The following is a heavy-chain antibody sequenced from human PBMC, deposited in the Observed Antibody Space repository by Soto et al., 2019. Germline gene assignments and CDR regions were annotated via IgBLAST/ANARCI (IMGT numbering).Heavy chain of an antibody. CDR3: AKVRDYYDSSGHYYTDAFDI. V-gene: IGHV3-23*01. CDR1: GFTFSNYA. D-gene: IGHD3-22*01. Sequence: EVQLLESGGGLVQPGGSLRLSCAASGFTFSNYAMSWVRQGPGKGLEWVSGISGSGDTTYYADSVKGRFTISRDNSKHTLHLQMNSLRAEDTALYYCAKVRDYYDSSGHYYTDAFDIWGQGTMVTVSS. J-gene: IGHJ3*02. CDR2: ISGSGDTT.